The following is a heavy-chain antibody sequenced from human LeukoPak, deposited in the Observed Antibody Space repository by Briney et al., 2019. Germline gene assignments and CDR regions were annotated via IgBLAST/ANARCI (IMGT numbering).Heavy chain of an antibody. D-gene: IGHD6-6*01. CDR2: INPNSGGT. CDR3: ARESYSSSSGEYYYYYGMDV. Sequence: GSVTVSCKASGYTFTGYYMHWVRQAPGQGVEWMGWINPNSGGTNYAQKFQGRVTMTRDTSISTAYMELSRLRSDDTAVYYCARESYSSSSGEYYYYYGMDVWGQGTTVTVSS. V-gene: IGHV1-2*02. J-gene: IGHJ6*02. CDR1: GYTFTGYY.